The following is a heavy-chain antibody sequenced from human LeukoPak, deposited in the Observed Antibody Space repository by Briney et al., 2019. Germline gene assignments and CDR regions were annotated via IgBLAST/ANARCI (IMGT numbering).Heavy chain of an antibody. CDR3: ARDTTRWFSPSDH. D-gene: IGHD2-15*01. Sequence: GGSLRLSCAASGFTFSTYSMNWVRQTSGKGLEWVSSISSSSSYIYYADSVKGRFTVSRDNAKNSLYLQMNTLRADDTAVYYCARDTTRWFSPSDHWGQGTLVTVSS. V-gene: IGHV3-21*01. CDR2: ISSSSSYI. CDR1: GFTFSTYS. J-gene: IGHJ4*02.